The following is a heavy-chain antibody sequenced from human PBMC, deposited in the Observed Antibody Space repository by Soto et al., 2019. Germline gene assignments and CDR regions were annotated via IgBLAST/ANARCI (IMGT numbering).Heavy chain of an antibody. Sequence: HPGVSLRLSCAASGVTVSSYEMNWIRQAPGKGLERVSYISSSGSTIYYAYSVKGRFTISRDNAKNSLYLQINSLRAEDTAVDYCAKDPKGGYDNFGMAVWGQWTTV. J-gene: IGHJ6*02. V-gene: IGHV3-48*03. CDR2: ISSSGSTI. CDR3: AKDPKGGYDNFGMAV. D-gene: IGHD6-25*01. CDR1: GVTVSSYE.